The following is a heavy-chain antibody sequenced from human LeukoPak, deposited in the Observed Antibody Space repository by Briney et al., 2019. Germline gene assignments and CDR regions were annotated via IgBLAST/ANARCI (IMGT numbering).Heavy chain of an antibody. CDR3: AAEGRPYSSTGYYYYYYMDV. V-gene: IGHV1-58*01. J-gene: IGHJ6*03. CDR1: GFTFTSSA. CDR2: IVVGSGNT. D-gene: IGHD6-13*01. Sequence: GTSVKVSCKASGFTFTSSAVQWVRQARGQRLEWIGWIVVGSGNTNYAQKFQERATITRDMSTSTAYMELSSLRSEDTAVYYCAAEGRPYSSTGYYYYYYMDVWGKGTTVTVSS.